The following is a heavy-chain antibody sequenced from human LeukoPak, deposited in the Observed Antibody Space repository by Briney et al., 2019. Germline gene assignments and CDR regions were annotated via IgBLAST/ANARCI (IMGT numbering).Heavy chain of an antibody. CDR1: GFTFSSHG. CDR2: ISSRSTYI. Sequence: GGSLRLSCAASGFTFSSHGMSWVRQAPGKGLEWVSSISSRSTYIYHADSVKGRFTISRDNAKNSLFLQMNSLRAEDTAVYFCAKSTRAVMAMMDVWGKGTTVTVSS. V-gene: IGHV3-21*01. D-gene: IGHD3-16*01. J-gene: IGHJ6*04. CDR3: AKSTRAVMAMMDV.